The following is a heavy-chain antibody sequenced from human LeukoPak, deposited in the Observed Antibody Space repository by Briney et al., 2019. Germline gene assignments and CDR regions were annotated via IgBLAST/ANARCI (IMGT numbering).Heavy chain of an antibody. Sequence: SETLSLTCTVSGVSISSYYWSWIRQPPGKGLEWIGYIYYSGSTNYNPSLKSRVTISVDMSKNQFSLKLTSVTAADTAVYYCARGDAYNAGYFDYWGQGTLVTVSS. D-gene: IGHD5-24*01. CDR1: GVSISSYY. J-gene: IGHJ4*02. CDR2: IYYSGST. V-gene: IGHV4-59*01. CDR3: ARGDAYNAGYFDY.